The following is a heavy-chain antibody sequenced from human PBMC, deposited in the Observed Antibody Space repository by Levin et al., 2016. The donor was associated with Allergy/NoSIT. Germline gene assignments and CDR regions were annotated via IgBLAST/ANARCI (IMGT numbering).Heavy chain of an antibody. V-gene: IGHV3-15*01. CDR2: IKSKTDGGTT. Sequence: VRQAPGKGLEWVGRIKSKTDGGTTDYAAPVKGRFTISRDDSKNTLYLQMNSLKTEDTAVYYCTTDRGSSGHGFDYWGQGTLVTVSS. CDR3: TTDRGSSGHGFDY. J-gene: IGHJ4*02. D-gene: IGHD6-19*01.